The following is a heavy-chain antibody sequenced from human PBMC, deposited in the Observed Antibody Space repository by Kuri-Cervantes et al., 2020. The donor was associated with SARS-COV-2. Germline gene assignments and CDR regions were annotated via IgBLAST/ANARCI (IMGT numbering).Heavy chain of an antibody. CDR1: SDSITSYY. V-gene: IGHV4-59*01. CDR3: AGGGGGYCSSTSCYSYYYMDV. Sequence: SETLSLTCTVSSDSITSYYWSWIRQPPGKGLEWIGYIYYSGTTNYNPSLKSRVTISVDTSKNQFSLKLSSVTASDTAVYYGAGGGGGYCSSTSCYSYYYMDVWGKGTTVTVSS. J-gene: IGHJ6*03. CDR2: IYYSGTT. D-gene: IGHD2-2*02.